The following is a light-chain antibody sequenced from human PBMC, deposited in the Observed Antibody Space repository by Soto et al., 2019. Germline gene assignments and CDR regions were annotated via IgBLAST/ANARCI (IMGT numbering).Light chain of an antibody. Sequence: QSALTQPASVSGSPGQSITISCTGTSSDVGGYNYVSCYQQHPDKAPKLMIYEVSNRPSGVSNRFSGSKSGNTASLTISGLQAEDEADYYCSSYTSSSTPVFGGGTKLT. J-gene: IGLJ2*01. V-gene: IGLV2-14*01. CDR3: SSYTSSSTPV. CDR2: EVS. CDR1: SSDVGGYNY.